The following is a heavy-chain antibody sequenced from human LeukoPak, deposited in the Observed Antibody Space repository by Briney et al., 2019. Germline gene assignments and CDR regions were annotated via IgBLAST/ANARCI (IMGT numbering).Heavy chain of an antibody. CDR3: AREGVGATTGDY. Sequence: ASVKVSCKAPGYTFTSYYMHWVRQAPGQGLEWMGIINPSGGSTSYAQKFQGRVTMTRDTSTSTVYMELSSLRSEDTAVYYCAREGVGATTGDYWGQGTLVTVSS. V-gene: IGHV1-46*01. CDR1: GYTFTSYY. CDR2: INPSGGST. J-gene: IGHJ4*02. D-gene: IGHD1-26*01.